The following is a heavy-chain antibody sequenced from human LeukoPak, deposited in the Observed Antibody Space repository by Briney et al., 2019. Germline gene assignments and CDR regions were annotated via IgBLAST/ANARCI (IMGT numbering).Heavy chain of an antibody. Sequence: GGSLRLSCAASGFTFSGSAMHWVRQASGKGLEWVGRIRSKANSYATAYAASVKGRFTISRDDSKNTAYLQMNSLKTEDTDVYYCTTRLGYMDVWGKGTTVTVSS. D-gene: IGHD2-2*01. J-gene: IGHJ6*03. CDR3: TTRLGYMDV. CDR1: GFTFSGSA. V-gene: IGHV3-73*01. CDR2: IRSKANSYAT.